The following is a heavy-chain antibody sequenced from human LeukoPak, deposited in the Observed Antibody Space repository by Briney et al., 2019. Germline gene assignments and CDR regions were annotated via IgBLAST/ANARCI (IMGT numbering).Heavy chain of an antibody. J-gene: IGHJ4*02. CDR2: INPSGGST. V-gene: IGHV1-46*01. CDR1: GYTFTSYY. Sequence: ASVKVSCKASGYTFTSYYMHWVRQAPGHGLEWMGIINPSGGSTSYALKFQGRVTMTRDTSTSTVYMELSSLRSEDTAMYYCARGGIAARHYFDYWGQGTLVTVSS. D-gene: IGHD6-6*01. CDR3: ARGGIAARHYFDY.